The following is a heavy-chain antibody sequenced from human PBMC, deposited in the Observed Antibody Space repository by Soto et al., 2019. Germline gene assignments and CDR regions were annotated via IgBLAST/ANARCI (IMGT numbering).Heavy chain of an antibody. CDR3: ATESRKHYDVWSGYHRRFGMDV. J-gene: IGHJ6*02. Sequence: ASVKVSCKVSGYTLTELSMHWVRQAPGKGLEWMGGFDPEDGETIYAQKFQGRVTMTEDTSTDTAYMELSSLRSEDTAVYYCATESRKHYDVWSGYHRRFGMDVWGQGTTVTVSS. D-gene: IGHD3-3*01. CDR2: FDPEDGET. CDR1: GYTLTELS. V-gene: IGHV1-24*01.